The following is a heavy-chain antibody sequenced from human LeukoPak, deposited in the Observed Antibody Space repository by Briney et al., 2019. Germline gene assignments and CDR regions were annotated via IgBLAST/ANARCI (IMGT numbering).Heavy chain of an antibody. Sequence: ASVKVSCKASGYTFTGYYMHWVRQAPGQGLEWMGWINPNSGGTNYAQKFQGRVTMTRDTSISTAYMELSRLRSDDTAVYYCARDPNYDSSGYYFYRFDPWGQGTLVTVSS. V-gene: IGHV1-2*02. J-gene: IGHJ5*02. CDR1: GYTFTGYY. CDR2: INPNSGGT. D-gene: IGHD3-22*01. CDR3: ARDPNYDSSGYYFYRFDP.